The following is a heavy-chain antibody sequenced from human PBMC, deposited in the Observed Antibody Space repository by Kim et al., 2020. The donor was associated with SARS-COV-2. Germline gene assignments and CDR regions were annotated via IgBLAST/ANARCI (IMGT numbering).Heavy chain of an antibody. CDR3: ARGLQDWNYVGNWFDP. CDR1: GGSISSYY. CDR2: IYTSGST. Sequence: SETLSLTCTVSGGSISSYYWSWIRQPAGKGLEWIGRIYTSGSTNYNPSLKSRVTMSVDTSKNQFSLKLSSVTAADTAVYYCARGLQDWNYVGNWFDPWGQGTLVTVSS. J-gene: IGHJ5*02. D-gene: IGHD1-7*01. V-gene: IGHV4-4*07.